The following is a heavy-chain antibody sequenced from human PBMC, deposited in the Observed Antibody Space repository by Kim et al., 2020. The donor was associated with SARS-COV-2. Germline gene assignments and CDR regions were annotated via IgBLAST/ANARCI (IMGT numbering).Heavy chain of an antibody. D-gene: IGHD6-19*01. V-gene: IGHV3-23*01. CDR2: MTGSGDRT. J-gene: IGHJ4*02. CDR3: AKLTVAVAGAGFDY. CDR1: GFTFSTYA. Sequence: GGSLRLSCAASGFTFSTYAMTWVRQGPGKGLEWVSAMTGSGDRTYYAGSVKGRFTISRDNSQNTLFLQMSSLRGEDTAVYYCAKLTVAVAGAGFDYWGQGTLVTVSS.